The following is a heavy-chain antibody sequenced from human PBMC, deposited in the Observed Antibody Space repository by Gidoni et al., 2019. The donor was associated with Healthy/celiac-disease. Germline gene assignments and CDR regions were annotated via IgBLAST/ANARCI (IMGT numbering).Heavy chain of an antibody. CDR1: GGSISSSSYY. CDR2: IYYSGST. D-gene: IGHD6-6*01. CDR3: AAVGRSSSPFDY. V-gene: IGHV4-39*07. J-gene: IGHJ4*02. Sequence: QLQLQESGPGLVKPSETLSLTCTGAGGSISSSSYYWGWIRQPPGKGLEWIGSIYYSGSTYYNPSLKSRVTISVDTSKTQFSLKLSSVTAADTAVYYCAAVGRSSSPFDYWGQGTLVTVSS.